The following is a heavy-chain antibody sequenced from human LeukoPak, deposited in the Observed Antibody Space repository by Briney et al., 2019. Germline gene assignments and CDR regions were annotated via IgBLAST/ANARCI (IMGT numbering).Heavy chain of an antibody. D-gene: IGHD3-22*01. V-gene: IGHV3-30*04. CDR3: ARDILRARYYYDSSGYSLFDY. J-gene: IGHJ4*02. CDR2: ISYDGSNK. CDR1: GFTFSSYA. Sequence: GRSLRLSCAASGFTFSSYAMHWVRQAPGKGLEWVAVISYDGSNKYYADPVKGRFTISRDNSKNTLYLQMNSLRAEDTAVYYCARDILRARYYYDSSGYSLFDYWGQGTLVTVSS.